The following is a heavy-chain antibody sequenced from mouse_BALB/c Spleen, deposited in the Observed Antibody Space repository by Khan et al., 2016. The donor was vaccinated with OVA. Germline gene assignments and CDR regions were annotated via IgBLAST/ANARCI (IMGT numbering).Heavy chain of an antibody. V-gene: IGHV9-3-1*01. CDR1: GYTFTNYG. CDR3: ARVGYSGTMDY. Sequence: LKQFGPELKKPGETVKISCKASGYTFTNYGMNWVKQAPGKGLKWMGFINTYTGEPTYADDFKGRFAFSLETSASTAYLQINNLKNEDTSTYFCARVGYSGTMDYWGQGTSVTVSS. CDR2: INTYTGEP. J-gene: IGHJ4*01. D-gene: IGHD2-14*01.